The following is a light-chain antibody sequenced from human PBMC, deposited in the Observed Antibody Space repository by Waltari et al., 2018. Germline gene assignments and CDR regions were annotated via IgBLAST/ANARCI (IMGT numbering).Light chain of an antibody. V-gene: IGKV1-5*03. CDR3: QEYNSYSVT. CDR1: QSVSYW. CDR2: KAS. J-gene: IGKJ1*01. Sequence: DVQMTQSPSTLSASVGDRVTITCRASQSVSYWLAWYQQKPGKAPKLLIYKASSLQSGVPSRFSGSGSGTEFTLTISSLQPYDFATYYCQEYNSYSVTFGQGTKVEIK.